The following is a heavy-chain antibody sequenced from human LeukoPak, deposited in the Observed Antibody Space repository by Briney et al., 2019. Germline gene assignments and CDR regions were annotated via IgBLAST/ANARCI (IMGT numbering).Heavy chain of an antibody. CDR3: ARLASYDSSGYYYYFDY. V-gene: IGHV3-48*03. D-gene: IGHD3-22*01. CDR2: ISSSGSTI. J-gene: IGHJ4*02. Sequence: PGGSLRLSCAASGFTFCSYEMNWVRQAPGKGLEWVSYISSSGSTIYYADSVKGRFTISRDNAKNSLYLQMNSLRAEDTAVYYCARLASYDSSGYYYYFDYWGQGTLVTVSS. CDR1: GFTFCSYE.